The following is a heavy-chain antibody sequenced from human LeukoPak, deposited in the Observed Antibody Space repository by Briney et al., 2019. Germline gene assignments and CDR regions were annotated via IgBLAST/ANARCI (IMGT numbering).Heavy chain of an antibody. D-gene: IGHD5-18*01. CDR2: ISGSGGST. CDR1: GYTFTSYG. J-gene: IGHJ6*02. V-gene: IGHV3-23*01. Sequence: SCKASGYTFTSYGISWVRQAPGKGLEWVSAISGSGGSTYYADSVKGRFTISRDNSKNTLYLQMNSLRAEDTAVYYCARDHGWGPGDTAMVDYYGMDVWGQGTTVTVSS. CDR3: ARDHGWGPGDTAMVDYYGMDV.